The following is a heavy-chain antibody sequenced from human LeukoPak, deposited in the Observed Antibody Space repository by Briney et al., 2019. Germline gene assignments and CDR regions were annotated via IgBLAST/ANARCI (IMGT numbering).Heavy chain of an antibody. CDR2: ISGSGGST. Sequence: GGSLRLSCAASGFTFSSHWMSWVRQAPGKGLEWVSAISGSGGSTYYADSVKGRFTISRDNSKNTLYLQMNSLRAEDTAVYYCAKDLGGYDILTGSWFDPWGQGTLVTVSS. CDR3: AKDLGGYDILTGSWFDP. J-gene: IGHJ5*02. V-gene: IGHV3-23*01. D-gene: IGHD3-9*01. CDR1: GFTFSSHW.